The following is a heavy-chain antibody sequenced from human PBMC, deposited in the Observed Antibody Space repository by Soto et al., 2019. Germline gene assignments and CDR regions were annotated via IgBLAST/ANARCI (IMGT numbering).Heavy chain of an antibody. D-gene: IGHD5-12*01. Sequence: GGSLRLSCAASGFTFSSYAMSWVRQAPGKGLEWVSAISGSGGSTYYTDSVKGRFTISRDNSKNTLYLQMNSLRAEDTAVYYCAKDCRSGYEGPWESWFDPWAQGTLVPVSS. CDR3: AKDCRSGYEGPWESWFDP. CDR1: GFTFSSYA. J-gene: IGHJ5*02. CDR2: ISGSGGST. V-gene: IGHV3-23*01.